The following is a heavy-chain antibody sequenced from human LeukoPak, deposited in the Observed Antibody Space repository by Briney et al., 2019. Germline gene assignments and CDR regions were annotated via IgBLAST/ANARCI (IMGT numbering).Heavy chain of an antibody. CDR2: ISSSSSYT. D-gene: IGHD3-9*01. J-gene: IGHJ5*02. CDR1: GFAFSSYS. Sequence: GGSLRLSCAASGFAFSSYSMNWVRQAPGKGLEWVSYISSSSSYTNYADSVKGRFTISRDNAKNSLYLQMNSLRAEDTAVYYCARDYDILTGSKNWFDPWGQGTLVTVSS. CDR3: ARDYDILTGSKNWFDP. V-gene: IGHV3-21*05.